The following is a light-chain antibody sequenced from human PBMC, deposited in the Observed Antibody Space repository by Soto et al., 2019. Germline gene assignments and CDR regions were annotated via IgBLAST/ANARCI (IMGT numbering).Light chain of an antibody. CDR2: GAS. J-gene: IGKJ1*01. CDR1: QSVSNN. Sequence: EIEVTQSPATLSVSPGERATLSCRASQSVSNNLAWYQQKPGQPPRLLIYGASTRATGVPARFSGSGSGTEFTLTISSLHSEDLAVYYCQRKWAFGQGTKV. CDR3: QRKWA. V-gene: IGKV3-15*01.